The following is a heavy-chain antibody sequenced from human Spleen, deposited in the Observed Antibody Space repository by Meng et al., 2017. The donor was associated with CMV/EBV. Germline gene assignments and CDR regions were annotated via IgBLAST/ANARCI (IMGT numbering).Heavy chain of an antibody. CDR3: ARAYGSGDWFDP. D-gene: IGHD3-10*01. Sequence: CQAYGGTFNSYAFSWVRQAPGQGLEWMGGITPIFRTSNYAQKFQGRVTISTDDSTSTTYMELSSLTSEDTAMYYCARAYGSGDWFDPWGQGTLVTVSS. J-gene: IGHJ5*02. CDR1: GGTFNSYA. V-gene: IGHV1-69*05. CDR2: ITPIFRTS.